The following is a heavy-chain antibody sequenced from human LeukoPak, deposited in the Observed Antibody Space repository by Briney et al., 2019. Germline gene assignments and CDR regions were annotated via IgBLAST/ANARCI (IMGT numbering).Heavy chain of an antibody. CDR1: GFTFSSYS. D-gene: IGHD3-9*01. V-gene: IGHV3-48*04. CDR2: ISSSSSTI. J-gene: IGHJ6*03. CDR3: AKEGSGLRYSYYMDV. Sequence: GGSLRLSCAASGFTFSSYSMNWVRQAPGKGLEWVSYISSSSSTIYYADSVKGRFTISRDNSKNSLYLQMNSLRTEDTAVYYCAKEGSGLRYSYYMDVWGKGTTVTVSS.